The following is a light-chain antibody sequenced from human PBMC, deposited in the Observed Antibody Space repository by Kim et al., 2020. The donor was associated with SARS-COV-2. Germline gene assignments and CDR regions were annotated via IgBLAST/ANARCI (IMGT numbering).Light chain of an antibody. CDR3: QQRSNWPPT. CDR1: QSVSTY. CDR2: DAS. V-gene: IGKV3-11*01. J-gene: IGKJ4*01. Sequence: DTVLTQFPATLSLSSGERATLSCRASQSVSTYLAWYQHKPGQPLRLLIHDASNRASGVPPRFSGGGSGTDFTLTITNLEPEDFAIYYCQQRSNWPPTFGGGTKVDIK.